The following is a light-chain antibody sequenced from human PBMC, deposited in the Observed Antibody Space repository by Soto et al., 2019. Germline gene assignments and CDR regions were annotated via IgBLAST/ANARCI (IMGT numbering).Light chain of an antibody. Sequence: QSALTQPRSVSGSPGQSVTISCTGTSSDVGGYNHVSWYQQHPGKAPKLMIYGVSKRPSGVPDRFSGSKSGNTASLTIPGLQAEDEADYYCCSYAGSYTLVFGGGTKLTVL. CDR1: SSDVGGYNH. J-gene: IGLJ2*01. V-gene: IGLV2-11*01. CDR2: GVS. CDR3: CSYAGSYTLV.